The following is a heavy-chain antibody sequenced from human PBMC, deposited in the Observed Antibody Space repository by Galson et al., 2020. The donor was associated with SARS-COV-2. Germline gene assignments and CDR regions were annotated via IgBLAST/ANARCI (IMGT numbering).Heavy chain of an antibody. CDR2: ISPNSGGT. Sequence: ASVKVSCKASGYTFIDYSMHWVRQAPGQGLEWMGWISPNSGGTNYAQKFQGRVAMTRDTSSNTAYMELTRLKSDDTAVYFFARVGPRVAGQKVPDYWGKGTLVTVSS. CDR1: GYTFIDYS. D-gene: IGHD6-19*01. J-gene: IGHJ4*02. CDR3: ARVGPRVAGQKVPDY. V-gene: IGHV1-2*02.